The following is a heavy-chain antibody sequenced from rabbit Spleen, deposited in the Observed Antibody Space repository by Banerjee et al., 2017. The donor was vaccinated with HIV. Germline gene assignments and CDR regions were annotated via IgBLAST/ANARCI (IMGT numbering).Heavy chain of an antibody. CDR2: MRINTYNT. D-gene: IGHD8-1*01. J-gene: IGHJ3*01. Sequence: QSLEESGGDLVKPGASLTLTCKASGFDFSSNVMCWVRQAPGKGLEWIVCMRINTYNTAYASWAKGRFTISRTSSTTVTLQVTSLTAADTATYFCARDGAGGSYFALWGQGTLVTVS. CDR1: GFDFSSNV. CDR3: ARDGAGGSYFAL. V-gene: IGHV1S40*01.